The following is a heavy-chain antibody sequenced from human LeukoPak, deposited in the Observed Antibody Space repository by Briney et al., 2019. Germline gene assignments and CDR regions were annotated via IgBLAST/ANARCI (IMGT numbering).Heavy chain of an antibody. V-gene: IGHV3-20*04. Sequence: PGGSLTLSCAASGSSLPDYVMSWVRQAPGKGLEWVSGINWSGESTGYADSVKGRFTISRDNAENALYLQMNSLRAEDTALYYSERDLSAGCYALGCWGRGTLVTVSS. D-gene: IGHD2-2*01. CDR1: GSSLPDYV. CDR3: ERDLSAGCYALGC. J-gene: IGHJ4*02. CDR2: INWSGEST.